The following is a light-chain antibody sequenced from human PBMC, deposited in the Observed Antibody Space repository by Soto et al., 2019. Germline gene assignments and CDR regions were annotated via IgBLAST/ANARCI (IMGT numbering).Light chain of an antibody. J-gene: IGKJ1*01. CDR2: AAS. CDR3: QKNDTAPQT. V-gene: IGKV1-27*01. CDR1: QGIIDY. Sequence: DIQMTQSPSSLSASVGDTVTITCRASQGIIDYLAWYQQKPGKVPKLLIYAASTLQTGVPSRFSGSGAGTDFTTTISSLQPEDVATYYCQKNDTAPQTFGQGTRVEIK.